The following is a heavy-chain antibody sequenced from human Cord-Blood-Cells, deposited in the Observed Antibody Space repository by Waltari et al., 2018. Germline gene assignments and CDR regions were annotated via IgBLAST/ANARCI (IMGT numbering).Heavy chain of an antibody. CDR2: INHSGST. CDR1: GGSFSGYY. Sequence: QVQLQQWGAGLLKPSETLSLTCAVYGGSFSGYYWSWIRQPPGKGLEWIGEINHSGSTNYNPSLKSRVTISVDTSKNQFSLKLSSVTAADTAVYYCARGEGHSSSWYDRWFDPWGQGTLVTVSS. D-gene: IGHD6-13*01. CDR3: ARGEGHSSSWYDRWFDP. J-gene: IGHJ5*02. V-gene: IGHV4-34*01.